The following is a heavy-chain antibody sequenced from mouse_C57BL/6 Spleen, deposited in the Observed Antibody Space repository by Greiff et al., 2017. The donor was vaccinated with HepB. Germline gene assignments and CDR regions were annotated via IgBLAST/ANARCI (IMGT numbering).Heavy chain of an antibody. D-gene: IGHD2-4*01. J-gene: IGHJ2*01. V-gene: IGHV1-61*01. CDR2: IYPSDSET. Sequence: VQLQQSGAELVRPGSSVKLSCKASGYTFTSYWMDWVKQRPGQGLEWIGNIYPSDSETHYNQKFKDKATLTVDKSSSTAYMQLSSLTSEDSAVYYCARRGYDYDEGGYYFDYWGQGTTLTVSS. CDR1: GYTFTSYW. CDR3: ARRGYDYDEGGYYFDY.